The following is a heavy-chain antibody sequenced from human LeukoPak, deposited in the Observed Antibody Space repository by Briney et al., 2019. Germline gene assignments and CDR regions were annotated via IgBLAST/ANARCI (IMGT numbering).Heavy chain of an antibody. V-gene: IGHV3-23*01. D-gene: IGHD5-24*01. CDR3: AKDRDGYNTDFDY. CDR2: ISGSGGST. J-gene: IGHJ4*02. CDR1: GFIFTNYA. Sequence: PGGSLRLFCGPWGFIFTNYAMTCVRQAPGRGVEWVSGISGSGGSTYYADSVQGRFTISRDKSKNTLYLEMNSLRAEDTAVYYCAKDRDGYNTDFDYWGQGSLVTVSS.